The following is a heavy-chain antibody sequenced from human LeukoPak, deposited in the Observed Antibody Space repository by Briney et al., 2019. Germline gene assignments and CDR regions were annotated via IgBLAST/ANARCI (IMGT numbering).Heavy chain of an antibody. D-gene: IGHD6-13*01. V-gene: IGHV4-38-2*02. CDR3: ARVTQQQLTDAFNI. J-gene: IGHJ3*02. CDR2: IYHSVST. CDR1: GYSINRGYY. Sequence: PSETLSLTCTVSGYSINRGYYWGWIRQPPGMGLEWIGSIYHSVSTYHNPSLKTRVTISVDTSKNQFFLKLSSVTAADTAVYYCARVTQQQLTDAFNIWGQGTMVTVSS.